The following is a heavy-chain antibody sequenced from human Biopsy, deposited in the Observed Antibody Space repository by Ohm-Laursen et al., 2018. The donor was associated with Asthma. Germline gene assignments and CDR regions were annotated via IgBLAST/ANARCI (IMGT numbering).Heavy chain of an antibody. D-gene: IGHD5-12*01. CDR1: GDSFNNFA. Sequence: GSSVKVSCKASGDSFNNFAISWVRQAPGQGLEWMGGLIPVLGTPDHAQMFEGRVTITADESTSTAYMELSSLRSEDTAVHYCARGYSGTDRIVYYYSGLEVWGQGTTVTVSS. CDR3: ARGYSGTDRIVYYYSGLEV. V-gene: IGHV1-69*01. J-gene: IGHJ6*02. CDR2: LIPVLGTP.